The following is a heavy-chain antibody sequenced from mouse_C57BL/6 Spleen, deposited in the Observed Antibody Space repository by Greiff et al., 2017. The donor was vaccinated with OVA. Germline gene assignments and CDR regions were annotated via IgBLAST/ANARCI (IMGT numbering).Heavy chain of an antibody. Sequence: VQLQQPGAELVKPGASVKLSCKASGYTFTSYWMQWVKQRPGQGLEWIGEIDPSDSYTNYNQKFKGKATLTVDTSSSTAYMQLSSLTSEDSAVYYCARELDVWGTGTTVTVSS. V-gene: IGHV1-50*01. CDR3: ARELDV. CDR2: IDPSDSYT. CDR1: GYTFTSYW. J-gene: IGHJ1*03.